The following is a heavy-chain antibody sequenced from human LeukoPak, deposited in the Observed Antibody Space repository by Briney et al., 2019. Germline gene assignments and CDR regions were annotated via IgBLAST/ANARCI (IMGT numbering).Heavy chain of an antibody. Sequence: ASVKVSCKASGYTFTSYAMNWVRQAPGQGLEWMGWINTNTGNPTYAQGFTGRFVFSLDTSVSTAYLQISSLKAEDTAVYYCARTLHPAADSVYYMDVWGKGTTVTISS. J-gene: IGHJ6*03. CDR3: ARTLHPAADSVYYMDV. V-gene: IGHV7-4-1*02. CDR2: INTNTGNP. D-gene: IGHD3/OR15-3a*01. CDR1: GYTFTSYA.